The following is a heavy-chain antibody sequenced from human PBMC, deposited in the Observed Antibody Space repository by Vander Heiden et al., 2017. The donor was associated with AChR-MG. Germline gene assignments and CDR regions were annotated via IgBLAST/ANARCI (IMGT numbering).Heavy chain of an antibody. Sequence: EVQLVQSGAEVKKPGESLKISCKGSGYSFTNYWISGVRQMPGKGLEWMGIIYPGDSDTRYSPSFQGQVTISADKSISTAYLQWSSLKASDTAMYYCARQGAIAARRSDYYYYYMDVWGKGTTVTVSS. CDR3: ARQGAIAARRSDYYYYYMDV. D-gene: IGHD6-6*01. CDR1: GYSFTNYW. J-gene: IGHJ6*03. CDR2: IYPGDSDT. V-gene: IGHV5-51*01.